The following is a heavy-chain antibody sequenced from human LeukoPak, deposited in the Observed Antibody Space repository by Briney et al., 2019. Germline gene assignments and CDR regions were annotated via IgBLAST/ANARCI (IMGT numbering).Heavy chain of an antibody. CDR2: IYYSGST. Sequence: SETLSLTCTVSGGSISSYYWSWIRQPPGKGLEWIGYIYYSGSTNYNPSLKSRVTISVDTSKNQFSLKLSSVTAADTAVYYCARAGGYSYGLLNWFDPWGQGTLVTVSS. CDR1: GGSISSYY. D-gene: IGHD5-18*01. CDR3: ARAGGYSYGLLNWFDP. J-gene: IGHJ5*02. V-gene: IGHV4-59*12.